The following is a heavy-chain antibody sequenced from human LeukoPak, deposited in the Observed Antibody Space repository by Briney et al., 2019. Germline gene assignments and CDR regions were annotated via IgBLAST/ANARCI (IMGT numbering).Heavy chain of an antibody. CDR3: ARVVTAAGLDL. D-gene: IGHD6-19*01. Sequence: SETLSLTCTVSGGPISGSVTWGWVRQPPGKGLEWIGNVHYDGRTAPNPSLKSRDTMSLDTSTNQFSLKLNSVTATDTALYYCARVVTAAGLDLWGRGILVTISS. CDR1: GGPISGSVT. J-gene: IGHJ5*02. V-gene: IGHV4-39*07. CDR2: VHYDGRT.